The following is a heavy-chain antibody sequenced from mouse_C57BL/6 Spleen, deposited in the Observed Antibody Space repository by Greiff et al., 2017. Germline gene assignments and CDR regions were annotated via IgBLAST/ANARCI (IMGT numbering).Heavy chain of an antibody. V-gene: IGHV1-7*01. Sequence: QVQLQQSGAELAKPGASVKLSCKASGYTFTSYWMHWVKQRPGQGLEWIGYINPSSGYTKYNQKVKDKATLTAAKSSSTAYMQLSSLTYEDSAVYYCARKGYSKGDYAMDYWGQGTSVTVSS. J-gene: IGHJ4*01. CDR1: GYTFTSYW. D-gene: IGHD3-1*01. CDR2: INPSSGYT. CDR3: ARKGYSKGDYAMDY.